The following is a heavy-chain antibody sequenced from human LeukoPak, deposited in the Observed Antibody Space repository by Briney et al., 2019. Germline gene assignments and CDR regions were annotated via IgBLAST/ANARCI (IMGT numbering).Heavy chain of an antibody. CDR3: ARDNSQGDSAWWFDP. CDR2: INPSGDNT. Sequence: ASVKVSCKASGYTFINNYMHWVRQAPGQGLEWMGIINPSGDNTWYAQKFQGRVTMTRDTATSTDYMEVSSLKSEDTAVYYCARDNSQGDSAWWFDPWGQGTLVTVSS. J-gene: IGHJ5*02. CDR1: GYTFINNY. D-gene: IGHD1-26*01. V-gene: IGHV1-46*01.